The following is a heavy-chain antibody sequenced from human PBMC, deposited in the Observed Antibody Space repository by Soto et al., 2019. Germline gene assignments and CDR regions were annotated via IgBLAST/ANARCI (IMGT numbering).Heavy chain of an antibody. V-gene: IGHV3-7*01. Sequence: GGSLRLSCAASGFTFSSYWMSWVRQAPGKGLEWVANIKQDGSEKYYVDSVKGRFTISRDNAKNSLYLQMNSLRAEDAAVYYCARDREQMLDYYYYMDVWGKGTTVTVSS. J-gene: IGHJ6*03. CDR3: ARDREQMLDYYYYMDV. D-gene: IGHD2-2*01. CDR1: GFTFSSYW. CDR2: IKQDGSEK.